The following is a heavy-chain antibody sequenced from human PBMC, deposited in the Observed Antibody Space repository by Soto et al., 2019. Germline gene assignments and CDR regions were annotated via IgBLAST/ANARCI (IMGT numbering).Heavy chain of an antibody. V-gene: IGHV3-30*18. D-gene: IGHD1-26*01. CDR1: GFTFSSYG. CDR2: ISYDGSNK. CDR3: AKSGSYFRGGIDY. J-gene: IGHJ4*02. Sequence: QVQLVESGGGVVQPGRSLRLSCAASGFTFSSYGMHWVRQAPGKGLEWVAVISYDGSNKYYADSVKGRFTIYRDNSKKTLYLQMNSLRAEDTAVYYCAKSGSYFRGGIDYWGQGTLVTVSS.